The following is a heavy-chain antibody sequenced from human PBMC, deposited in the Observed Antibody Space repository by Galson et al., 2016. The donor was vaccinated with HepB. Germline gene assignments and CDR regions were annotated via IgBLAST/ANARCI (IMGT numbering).Heavy chain of an antibody. Sequence: SLRLSCAASGFTFTSHWMHWVRRGPGKGLVWVSIINPDETITSYADSVKGRFTISRDNAKNTLYQQMNSLRAEDTAVYYWAREKSNHAGWWFDPWGQGTLVTVSS. D-gene: IGHD2-15*01. CDR2: INPDETIT. CDR1: GFTFTSHW. V-gene: IGHV3-74*01. J-gene: IGHJ5*02. CDR3: AREKSNHAGWWFDP.